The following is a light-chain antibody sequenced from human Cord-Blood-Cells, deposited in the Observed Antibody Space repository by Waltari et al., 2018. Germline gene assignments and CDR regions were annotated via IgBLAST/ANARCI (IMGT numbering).Light chain of an antibody. V-gene: IGLV2-23*03. Sequence: QSALTQPASVSGSPGQSITLSCTGTSSDDGSYNLVSWYQQHPGTAPKLMIYEGSKRPSGVSNRFSCSKSGNTASLTISGLQAEDEADYYCCSYAGSSTFVVFGGGTKLTVL. CDR1: SSDDGSYNL. CDR2: EGS. J-gene: IGLJ2*01. CDR3: CSYAGSSTFVV.